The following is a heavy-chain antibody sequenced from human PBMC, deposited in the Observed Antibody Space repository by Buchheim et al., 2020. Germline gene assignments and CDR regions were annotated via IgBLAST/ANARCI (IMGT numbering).Heavy chain of an antibody. J-gene: IGHJ4*02. CDR1: GFTFSSYG. D-gene: IGHD3-9*01. CDR2: IWYDGSNK. V-gene: IGHV3-33*01. Sequence: QVQLVESGGGVVQPGRSLRLSCAASGFTFSSYGMHWVRQAPGKGLEWVAVIWYDGSNKYYADSVKGRFTISRDNSKTTLYLQMNSLRDEDTAVYYCARDQTDILTGYYGPDYWGQGTL. CDR3: ARDQTDILTGYYGPDY.